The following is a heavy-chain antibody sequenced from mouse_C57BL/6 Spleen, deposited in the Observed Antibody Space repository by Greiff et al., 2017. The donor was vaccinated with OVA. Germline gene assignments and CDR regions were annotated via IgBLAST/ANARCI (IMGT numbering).Heavy chain of an antibody. J-gene: IGHJ4*01. CDR2: IDPSDSYT. CDR3: ARLGLREEMDY. V-gene: IGHV1-50*01. CDR1: GYTFTSYW. Sequence: QVQLQQPGAELVKPGASVKLSCKASGYTFTSYWMQWVKQRPGQGLEWIGEIDPSDSYTNYNQKFKGKATLTVDTSSSTAYMQLSSLTSEDSAVYYCARLGLREEMDYWGQGTSVTVSS. D-gene: IGHD2-4*01.